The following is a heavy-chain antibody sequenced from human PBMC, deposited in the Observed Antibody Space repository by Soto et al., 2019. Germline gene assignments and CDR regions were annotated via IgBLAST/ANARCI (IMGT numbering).Heavy chain of an antibody. CDR1: GGTFSSYA. V-gene: IGHV1-69*01. D-gene: IGHD5-12*01. CDR3: AIGRAGMATILDAFDI. CDR2: IIPIFGTA. Sequence: QVQLVQSGAEVKKPGSSVKVSCKASGGTFSSYAISWVRQAPGQGLEWMGGIIPIFGTANYAQKFQGRVTITADEYTSTAYMELISLRSEDTAVYYCAIGRAGMATILDAFDIWGQGTMVTVSS. J-gene: IGHJ3*02.